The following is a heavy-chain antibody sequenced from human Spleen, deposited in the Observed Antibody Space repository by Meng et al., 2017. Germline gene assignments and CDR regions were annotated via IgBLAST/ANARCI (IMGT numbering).Heavy chain of an antibody. D-gene: IGHD5-12*01. CDR1: GYTFTSYG. V-gene: IGHV1-2*02. Sequence: ASVKVSCKASGYTFTSYGISWVRQAPGQGLEWMGWINPISGATKYAEKFQGRVTMTRDSSVTTAYIEVSSLKSDDTAVYYCARDQGGYVRKFDDWGQGTLVTVSS. CDR3: ARDQGGYVRKFDD. CDR2: INPISGAT. J-gene: IGHJ4*02.